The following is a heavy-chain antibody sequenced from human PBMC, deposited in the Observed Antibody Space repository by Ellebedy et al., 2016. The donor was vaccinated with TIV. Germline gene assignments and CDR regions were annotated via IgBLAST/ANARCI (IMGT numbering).Heavy chain of an antibody. CDR1: GFTVSSNY. CDR2: IYSGGST. J-gene: IGHJ3*02. V-gene: IGHV3-53*01. CDR3: ARDDVNIRAFDI. Sequence: GESLKISXAASGFTVSSNYMSWVRQAPGKGLEWVSVIYSGGSTYYADSVKGRFTISRDNSKNTLYLQMNSLRAEDTAVYYCARDDVNIRAFDIWGQGTMVTVSS.